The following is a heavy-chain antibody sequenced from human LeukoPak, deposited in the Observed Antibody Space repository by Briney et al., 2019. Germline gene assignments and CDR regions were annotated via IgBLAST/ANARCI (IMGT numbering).Heavy chain of an antibody. CDR3: ARASGLLVFGTIPAGYFEY. Sequence: SETLSLTCAVYGGSFSGYYWSWIRQPPGKGLEWLGEINQSGSTNYNPALKSRVTMSVDTSKNQFSLKLTSVPAADTAVYYCARASGLLVFGTIPAGYFEYWGQGSLVTVSS. CDR2: INQSGST. V-gene: IGHV4-34*01. D-gene: IGHD1-26*01. CDR1: GGSFSGYY. J-gene: IGHJ4*02.